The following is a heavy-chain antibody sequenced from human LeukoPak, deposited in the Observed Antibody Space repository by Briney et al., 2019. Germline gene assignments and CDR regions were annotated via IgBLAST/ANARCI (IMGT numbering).Heavy chain of an antibody. V-gene: IGHV3-48*01. CDR1: GFTFSSYS. CDR2: ISSRSRTI. CDR3: ARGTRSDYYYYMDV. Sequence: GGSLRLSCAASGFTFSSYSMNWVRQAPGKGLEWVSYISSRSRTIYYADSVKGRFTISRDNAKNSLYLQMNSLRAEDTAVYYCARGTRSDYYYYMDVWGKGTTVTVSS. D-gene: IGHD3-10*01. J-gene: IGHJ6*03.